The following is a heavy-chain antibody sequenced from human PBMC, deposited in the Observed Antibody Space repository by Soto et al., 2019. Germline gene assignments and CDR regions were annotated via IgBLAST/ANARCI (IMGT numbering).Heavy chain of an antibody. V-gene: IGHV3-21*01. J-gene: IGHJ4*02. Sequence: EVQLVDSGGGPVKPGGSLRLSCAASGFTFSSYTMIWVRQAPGKGLEWVSSISSRNSYIFYADSVKGRFTISRDNANNSLYLQMNSLRAEDTAVYYCAREPKRYCSGGTCPGGDYWGQGTLVTVSS. CDR1: GFTFSSYT. CDR3: AREPKRYCSGGTCPGGDY. CDR2: ISSRNSYI. D-gene: IGHD2-15*01.